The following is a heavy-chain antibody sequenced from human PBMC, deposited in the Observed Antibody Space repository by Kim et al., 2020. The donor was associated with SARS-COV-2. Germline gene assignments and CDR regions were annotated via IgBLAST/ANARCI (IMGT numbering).Heavy chain of an antibody. CDR3: ARAGGMTFNAFDL. J-gene: IGHJ4*01. D-gene: IGHD1-26*01. V-gene: IGHV1-8*01. Sequence: CAQKFQGRVTMTRNTSISTAYLELSSLTSDDTAEYFCARAGGMTFNAFDLWGQGTLVTVSS.